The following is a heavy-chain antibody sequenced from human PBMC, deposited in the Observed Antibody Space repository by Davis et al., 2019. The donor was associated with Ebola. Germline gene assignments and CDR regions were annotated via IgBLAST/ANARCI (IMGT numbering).Heavy chain of an antibody. Sequence: SLKISCAASGFTFSTYTMNWVRQAPGKGLQWVAGISWNSASIDYADSVKGRFTISRDNAKASLYLQMNSLKTGDTAFYYCARDLGRVTVGNWGQGTLVTVSS. CDR1: GFTFSTYT. CDR2: ISWNSASI. J-gene: IGHJ4*02. D-gene: IGHD4-17*01. CDR3: ARDLGRVTVGN. V-gene: IGHV3-9*01.